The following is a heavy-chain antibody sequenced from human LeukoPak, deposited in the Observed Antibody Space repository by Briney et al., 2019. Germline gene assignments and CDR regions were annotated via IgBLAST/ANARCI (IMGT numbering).Heavy chain of an antibody. D-gene: IGHD2-21*02. V-gene: IGHV4-59*01. CDR1: GVSISSYY. CDR3: ARVCGDCYELSAFDI. CDR2: IYYSGST. Sequence: SETLSLTCTVSGVSISSYYWSWIRQPPGKGLEWIGYIYYSGSTNYNPSLKSRVTISVDTSKNQFSLKLSSVTAADTAVYYCARVCGDCYELSAFDIWGQGTMVTVSS. J-gene: IGHJ3*02.